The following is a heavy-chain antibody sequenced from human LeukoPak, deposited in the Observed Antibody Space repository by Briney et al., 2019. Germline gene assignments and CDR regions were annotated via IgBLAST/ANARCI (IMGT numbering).Heavy chain of an antibody. D-gene: IGHD3-10*01. CDR3: ARLSRLGTIPGLNYYGSGSHFDY. CDR1: GFTFSSYW. Sequence: GGSLRLSCAASGFTFSSYWMSWVRQAPGKGLEWVANIKQDGSEKYYVDSVKGRFTISRDNAKNSLYLQMNSLRAEDTAVYYCARLSRLGTIPGLNYYGSGSHFDYWGQGTLVTVSS. CDR2: IKQDGSEK. V-gene: IGHV3-7*01. J-gene: IGHJ4*02.